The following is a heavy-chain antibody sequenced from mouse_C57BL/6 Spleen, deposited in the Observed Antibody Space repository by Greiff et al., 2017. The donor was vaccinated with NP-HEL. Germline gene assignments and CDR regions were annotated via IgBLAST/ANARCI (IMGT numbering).Heavy chain of an antibody. V-gene: IGHV1-7*01. CDR2: INPSSGYT. Sequence: QVQLQQSGAELAKPGASVKLSCKASGYTFTSYWMHWVKQRPGQGLEWIGYINPSSGYTKYNQKFKDKATLTADKSSSTAYMQLSSLTYEDSAVYYCARDYYGSSYRFAYWGQGTLVTVSA. J-gene: IGHJ3*01. CDR1: GYTFTSYW. D-gene: IGHD1-1*01. CDR3: ARDYYGSSYRFAY.